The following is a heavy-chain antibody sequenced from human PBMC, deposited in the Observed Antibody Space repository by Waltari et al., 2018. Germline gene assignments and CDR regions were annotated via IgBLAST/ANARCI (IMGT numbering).Heavy chain of an antibody. CDR1: GGSISRRCYY. J-gene: IGHJ5*02. D-gene: IGHD5-12*01. Sequence: QLQLQESGPGLVKPSETLSLPCTVSGGSISRRCYYWGWIRQSPGKGLEWIGSIYYSGSTYYNPTLKSRVTISGDTSKNQFSLKLSSVTAADTAVYYCARHWKKSGYRFDPWGQGTLVTVSS. CDR2: IYYSGST. CDR3: ARHWKKSGYRFDP. V-gene: IGHV4-39*01.